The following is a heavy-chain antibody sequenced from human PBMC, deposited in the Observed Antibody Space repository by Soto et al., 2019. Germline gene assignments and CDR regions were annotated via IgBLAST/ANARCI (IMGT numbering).Heavy chain of an antibody. J-gene: IGHJ5*02. Sequence: EVQLVESGGNLIQPGGSLRLSCAASGFTFSSYWMHWVRQAPGKGLVWVSRINSDGSSTSYVDSVKGRFTLSRDNAKNTLYLQMNSLSVEDTAVYYCARRGQEGPGLAHWGQGTLVTVSS. V-gene: IGHV3-74*01. CDR3: ARRGQEGPGLAH. CDR1: GFTFSSYW. CDR2: INSDGSST.